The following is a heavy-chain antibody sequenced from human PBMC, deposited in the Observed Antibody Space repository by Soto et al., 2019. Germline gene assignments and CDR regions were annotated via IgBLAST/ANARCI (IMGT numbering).Heavy chain of an antibody. J-gene: IGHJ4*02. CDR3: ARYQDQFDY. CDR1: GGSISSGGYY. D-gene: IGHD2-2*01. Sequence: QVQLQESGPGLVKPSQTLSLTCTVSGGSISSGGYYWSWIRQHPGKGLEWIGYLYYSGSTYSNPSSTSRVTISVHTSTNQCSPKLSSVTAADTAVYYCARYQDQFDYWGQGTLVTVSS. CDR2: LYYSGST. V-gene: IGHV4-31*03.